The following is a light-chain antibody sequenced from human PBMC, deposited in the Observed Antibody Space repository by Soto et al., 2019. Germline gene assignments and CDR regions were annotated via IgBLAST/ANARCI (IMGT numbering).Light chain of an antibody. CDR1: NIGSKS. V-gene: IGLV3-21*02. Sequence: SYELTQPPSVSVAPGQTARITWGGNNIGSKSVHWYQQKPGQAPVLVVYDDSDRPSGIPERFSGSNSGNTATLTISRVEAGDEADYYCQVWDSSSDLVFGGGTKLTVL. CDR2: DDS. J-gene: IGLJ2*01. CDR3: QVWDSSSDLV.